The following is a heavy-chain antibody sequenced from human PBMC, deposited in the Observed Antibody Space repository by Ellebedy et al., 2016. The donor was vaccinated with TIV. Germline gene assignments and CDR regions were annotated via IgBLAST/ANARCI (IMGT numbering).Heavy chain of an antibody. CDR2: ISGSGVVI. D-gene: IGHD4-17*01. CDR1: GFTFSGYA. Sequence: GGSLRLSCAASGFTFSGYAMAWVRQAPGQGLDWVTVISGSGVVIYTADSVKGRFTISRDNSRSTVFLQMDSLRAYDTAVYYCAKFHGDYHPYYFDYWGQGALVTVSS. V-gene: IGHV3-23*01. CDR3: AKFHGDYHPYYFDY. J-gene: IGHJ4*02.